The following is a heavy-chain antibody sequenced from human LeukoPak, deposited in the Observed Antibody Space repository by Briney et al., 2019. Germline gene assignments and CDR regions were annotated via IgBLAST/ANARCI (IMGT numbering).Heavy chain of an antibody. Sequence: GGSLRLSCAASGFTLGNYAMSWVRQAPGKGLEWVLGISTSGGDTHYADSVKGRFTISRDNSKNTLYLQMNSLRAEDTAVYYCAKGTYSSGWAAYYYMDVWGKGTTVTVSS. CDR3: AKGTYSSGWAAYYYMDV. V-gene: IGHV3-23*01. CDR2: ISTSGGDT. CDR1: GFTLGNYA. J-gene: IGHJ6*03. D-gene: IGHD6-19*01.